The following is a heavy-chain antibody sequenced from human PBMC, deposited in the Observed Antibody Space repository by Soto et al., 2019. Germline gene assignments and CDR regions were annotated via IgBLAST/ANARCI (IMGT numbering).Heavy chain of an antibody. V-gene: IGHV3-30-3*01. CDR1: GFTFSSYA. D-gene: IGHD6-13*01. Sequence: GGSLRLSCAASGFTFSSYAKHWVRQAPGKGLEWVAVISYDGSNKYYADSVKGRFTISRDNSKNTLYLQMNSLRAEDTAVYYCARDLKQQLVLQGSANWFDPWGQGTLVTVSS. CDR3: ARDLKQQLVLQGSANWFDP. J-gene: IGHJ5*02. CDR2: ISYDGSNK.